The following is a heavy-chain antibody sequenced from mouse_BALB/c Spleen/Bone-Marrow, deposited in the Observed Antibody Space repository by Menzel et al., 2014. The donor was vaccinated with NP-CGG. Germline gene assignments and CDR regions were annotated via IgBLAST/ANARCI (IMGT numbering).Heavy chain of an antibody. CDR3: ARYSYGSRGYYFDY. D-gene: IGHD1-1*01. J-gene: IGHJ2*01. Sequence: VQLKESGAELVKPGASVKLSCTASGFSIKDTYMHWVKRRPEQGLEWIGRIDPANGNTKYDPKFQGKATITADTSSNTAYLQLSSPTSEDTAVYYCARYSYGSRGYYFDYWGQGTTLTVSS. V-gene: IGHV14-3*02. CDR1: GFSIKDTY. CDR2: IDPANGNT.